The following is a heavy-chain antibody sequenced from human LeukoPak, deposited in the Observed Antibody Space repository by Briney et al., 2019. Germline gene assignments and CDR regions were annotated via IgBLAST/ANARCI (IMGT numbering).Heavy chain of an antibody. CDR3: AALSPFGSHY. CDR1: GYTFTSYY. V-gene: IGHV1-46*01. Sequence: ASVKVSCKASGYTFTSYYMHWVRQAPGQGLEWMGIINPSGGSTSYAQKFQGRVTITRDTSASTAYMELSSLRSEGTAVYYCAALSPFGSHYWGQGTLVTVSS. D-gene: IGHD3-10*01. CDR2: INPSGGST. J-gene: IGHJ4*02.